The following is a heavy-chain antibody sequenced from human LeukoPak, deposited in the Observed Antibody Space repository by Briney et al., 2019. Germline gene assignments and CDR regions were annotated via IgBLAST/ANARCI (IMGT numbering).Heavy chain of an antibody. Sequence: GGSLRLSCAASGFTVSSNYMSWVRQAPGKGLEWVSVIYSGGSTYYADSVKGRFTISRDNSKNTLYLQMNSLRAEDTAVYYCAKISMAKISPFDYWGQGTLVTLPS. CDR3: AKISMAKISPFDY. D-gene: IGHD5-24*01. CDR1: GFTVSSNY. J-gene: IGHJ4*02. V-gene: IGHV3-53*05. CDR2: IYSGGST.